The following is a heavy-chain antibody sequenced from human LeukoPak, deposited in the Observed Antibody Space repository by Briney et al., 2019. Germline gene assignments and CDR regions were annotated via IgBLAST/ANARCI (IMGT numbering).Heavy chain of an antibody. J-gene: IGHJ5*02. D-gene: IGHD2-2*01. V-gene: IGHV4-39*01. CDR2: IYYSGST. Sequence: SETLSLTCTVSGGSISSSSYYWGWIRQPPGKGLEWIGSIYYSGSTYYNPSLKSRVTISVDTSKNQFSLKLSSVTAADTAVYYCARQRLQVVVPAAMSNWFDPWGQGTLVTVSS. CDR3: ARQRLQVVVPAAMSNWFDP. CDR1: GGSISSSSYY.